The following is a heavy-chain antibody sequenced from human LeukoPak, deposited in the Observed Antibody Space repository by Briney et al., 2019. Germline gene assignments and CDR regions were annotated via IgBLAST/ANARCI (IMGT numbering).Heavy chain of an antibody. J-gene: IGHJ4*02. Sequence: SETLSLTCTVSGGSISSSSYYWFWLRQPPGKGLEWIGSIYYSGSTYYNPSLKSRVTISVDTSKNQFSLKLSSVTAADTAVYYCARDGSGSTMITWGQGTLVTVSS. CDR3: ARDGSGSTMIT. V-gene: IGHV4-39*07. D-gene: IGHD3-10*01. CDR1: GGSISSSSYY. CDR2: IYYSGST.